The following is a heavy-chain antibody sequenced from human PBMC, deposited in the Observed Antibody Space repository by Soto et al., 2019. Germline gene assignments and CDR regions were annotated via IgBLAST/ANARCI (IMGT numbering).Heavy chain of an antibody. V-gene: IGHV3-21*01. Sequence: EVQLVESGGGLVKPGGSLRLSCAASGFTFSSYSMNWVRQAPGKGLEWVSAISSSSSYIYYADSVKGRFTMSRDKAKNSLYLQMNSLRAEATAVYYCARDTYYYGSGSYSPWGQGTLVTVSS. CDR1: GFTFSSYS. J-gene: IGHJ5*02. CDR2: ISSSSSYI. CDR3: ARDTYYYGSGSYSP. D-gene: IGHD3-10*01.